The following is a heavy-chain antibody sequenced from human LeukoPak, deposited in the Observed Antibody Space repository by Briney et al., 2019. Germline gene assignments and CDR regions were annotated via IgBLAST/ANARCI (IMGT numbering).Heavy chain of an antibody. CDR2: IYYSGST. Sequence: SETLSLTCTVSGGSIRSYFWSWIRQPPGKGLEWIGYIYYSGSTDSNPSLKSRVTISVDTSKNQFSLKLISVTAADTAVYYCARGSIWFDLWGQGTLVTVSS. V-gene: IGHV4-59*01. CDR1: GGSIRSYF. J-gene: IGHJ5*02. CDR3: ARGSIWFDL. D-gene: IGHD3-3*02.